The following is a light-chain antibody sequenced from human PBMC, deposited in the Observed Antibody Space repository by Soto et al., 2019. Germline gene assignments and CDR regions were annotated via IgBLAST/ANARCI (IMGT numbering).Light chain of an antibody. J-gene: IGLJ1*01. CDR3: VSYTSSTTYV. CDR1: SSDVGGSNF. V-gene: IGLV2-14*03. Sequence: QSVLTQPASVSDSPGQSITISCTGTSSDVGGSNFVSWYQQHPGKPPKLIIYDVANRPSGVSNRFSGSKSGSTASLIISRLQTEDEADYYCVSYTSSTTYVFGTGTKLTFL. CDR2: DVA.